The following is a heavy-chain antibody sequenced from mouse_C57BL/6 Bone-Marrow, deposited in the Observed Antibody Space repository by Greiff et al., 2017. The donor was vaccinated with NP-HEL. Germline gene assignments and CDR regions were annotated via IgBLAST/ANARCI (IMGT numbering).Heavy chain of an antibody. CDR1: GYTFTGYW. J-gene: IGHJ2*01. V-gene: IGHV1-9*01. CDR2: ILPGSGST. CDR3: ARGGTHLLWAYYFGY. Sequence: QVQLKQSGAELMKPGASVKLSCKATGYTFTGYWIEWVKQRPGHGLEWIGEILPGSGSTNYNEKFKGKATFTADTSSNTAYMQLSSLTTEDSAIYSCARGGTHLLWAYYFGYWGKGTTLTVAS. D-gene: IGHD2-1*01.